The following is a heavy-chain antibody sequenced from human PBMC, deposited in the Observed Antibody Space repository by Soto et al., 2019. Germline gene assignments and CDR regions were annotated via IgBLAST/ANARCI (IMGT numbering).Heavy chain of an antibody. Sequence: ASVTVSCKASGYTFTSYYMHWVRQAPGQGLEWMGIINPSGGSTSYAQKFQGRVTMTRDTSTSTVYMELSSLRSEDTAVYYCAKRAGGGNFGDWGQGTLVTVSS. CDR1: GYTFTSYY. D-gene: IGHD2-21*01. J-gene: IGHJ4*02. CDR3: AKRAGGGNFGD. V-gene: IGHV1-46*01. CDR2: INPSGGST.